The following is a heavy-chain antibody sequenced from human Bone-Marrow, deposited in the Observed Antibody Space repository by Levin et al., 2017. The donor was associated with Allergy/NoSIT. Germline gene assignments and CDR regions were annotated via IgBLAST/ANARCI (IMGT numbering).Heavy chain of an antibody. J-gene: IGHJ4*02. D-gene: IGHD3-10*01. CDR1: GFTFSSYG. Sequence: GGSLRLSCAASGFTFSSYGMHWVRQAPGKGLEWVAVIWYDGSNKYYADSVKGRFTISRDNSKNTLYLQMNSLRAEDTAVYYCAREGYYGSGSDLFPDYWGQGTLVTVSS. CDR2: IWYDGSNK. V-gene: IGHV3-33*01. CDR3: AREGYYGSGSDLFPDY.